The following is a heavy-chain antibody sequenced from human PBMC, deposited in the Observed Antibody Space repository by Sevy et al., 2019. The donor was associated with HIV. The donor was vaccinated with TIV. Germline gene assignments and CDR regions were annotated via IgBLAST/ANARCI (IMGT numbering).Heavy chain of an antibody. CDR2: IGDDGSDT. CDR3: AERGEYYYGSGSFELYYYMDV. Sequence: GGSLRLSCAASGFTFIGYGMYWVRQVPGKGLEWVAFIGDDGSDTHYADSVKGRFTISRDNSKYTLYLQMHTLRAEDTAVYYCAERGEYYYGSGSFELYYYMDVWGKGTTVTVSS. D-gene: IGHD3-10*01. V-gene: IGHV3-30*02. J-gene: IGHJ6*03. CDR1: GFTFIGYG.